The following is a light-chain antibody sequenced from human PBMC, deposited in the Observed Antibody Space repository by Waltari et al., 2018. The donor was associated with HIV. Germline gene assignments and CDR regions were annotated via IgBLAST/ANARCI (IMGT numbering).Light chain of an antibody. V-gene: IGKV4-1*01. CDR1: QSVFNRSSNKNS. Sequence: DIVMTQSPESLAVSLGERATINCKSSQSVFNRSSNKNSLAWYQQKSGQPPKLLIYWASTRESGVPERFSGSGSGTDFTLTISSLQAADVAVYYCQQHYTSPYTFGQGTKLEIK. CDR3: QQHYTSPYT. J-gene: IGKJ2*01. CDR2: WAS.